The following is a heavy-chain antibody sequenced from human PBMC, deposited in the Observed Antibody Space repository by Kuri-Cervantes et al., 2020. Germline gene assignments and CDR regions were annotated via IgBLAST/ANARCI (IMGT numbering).Heavy chain of an antibody. CDR2: ISAYNGNT. D-gene: IGHD3-22*01. V-gene: IGHV1-18*01. J-gene: IGHJ6*02. CDR3: ARVHSSGYYYTYYYGMDV. CDR1: GYTFTSYA. Sequence: ASVKVSCKASGYTFTSYAMHWVRQAPGQRLEWMGWISAYNGNTNYAQKLQGRVTMTTDTSTSTAYMELRSLRSDDTAVYYCARVHSSGYYYTYYYGMDVWGQGTTVTVSS.